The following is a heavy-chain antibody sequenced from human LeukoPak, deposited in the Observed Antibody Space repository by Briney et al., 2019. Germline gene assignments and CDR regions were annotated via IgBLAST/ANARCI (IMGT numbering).Heavy chain of an antibody. Sequence: GESLKISCKGSGYSFTSYWIGWVRQMPGKGLEWMGIIYPGDSETRNSPSFQGQVTISADKSINTAYLQWSSLKASDTAMYYCARKMGCSGGSCHYFDCWGQGTLVTVSS. CDR1: GYSFTSYW. D-gene: IGHD2-15*01. V-gene: IGHV5-51*01. CDR2: IYPGDSET. CDR3: ARKMGCSGGSCHYFDC. J-gene: IGHJ4*02.